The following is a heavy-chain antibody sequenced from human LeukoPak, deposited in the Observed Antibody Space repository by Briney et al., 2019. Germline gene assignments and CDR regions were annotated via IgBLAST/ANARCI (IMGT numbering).Heavy chain of an antibody. CDR1: GGSFSGYY. V-gene: IGHV4-34*01. J-gene: IGHJ5*02. CDR3: ARDWACSGGSCRYNWFDP. Sequence: SETLSLTCAVYGGSFSGYYWSWIRQPPGKGLEWIGEINHSGSTNYNPSLKSRVTISVDTSKNQFSLKLSSVTAADTAVYYCARDWACSGGSCRYNWFDPWGQGTLVTVSS. D-gene: IGHD2-15*01. CDR2: INHSGST.